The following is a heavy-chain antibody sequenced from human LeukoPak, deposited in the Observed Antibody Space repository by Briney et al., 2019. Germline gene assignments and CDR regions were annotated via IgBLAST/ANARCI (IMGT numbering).Heavy chain of an antibody. CDR1: GFTFSSYA. J-gene: IGHJ4*02. Sequence: GGSLRLSCAASGFTFSSYAMSWVRQAPGKGLEWVSAISGSGGSTYYADSVKGRFTISRDNSKNTLYLQMNSLRAEDTAVYYCARDSALAQAVMFDYWGQGTLVTVSS. CDR2: ISGSGGST. CDR3: ARDSALAQAVMFDY. V-gene: IGHV3-23*01. D-gene: IGHD6-19*01.